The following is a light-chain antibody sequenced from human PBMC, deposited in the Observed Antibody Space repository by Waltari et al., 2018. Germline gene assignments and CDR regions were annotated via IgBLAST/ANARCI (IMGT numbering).Light chain of an antibody. CDR1: QSVSSK. CDR2: GAS. V-gene: IGKV3-15*01. Sequence: EIVMTQSPVTLSVSPGERATLSCRASQSVSSKLAWYQQKPGQAPRLLISGASTRATGIPAWFSGSGSGTEFTLSISSLQSEDFAVYYCQQYSHWKTFGQGTKVEIK. J-gene: IGKJ1*01. CDR3: QQYSHWKT.